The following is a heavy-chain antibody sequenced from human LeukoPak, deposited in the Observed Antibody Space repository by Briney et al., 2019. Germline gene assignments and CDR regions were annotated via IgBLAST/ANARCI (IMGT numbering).Heavy chain of an antibody. CDR2: VSRFGGTA. Sequence: GGSLRLSCAASGFTFDSYAMSWVRQAPGKGLEWVSAVSRFGGTAYYADFAKGRFTISRDNSKNTVYLQMNSLRAEDTAVYYCAKGRGYNWNAFDYWGQGTLVTVSS. D-gene: IGHD1-1*01. V-gene: IGHV3-23*01. CDR3: AKGRGYNWNAFDY. J-gene: IGHJ4*02. CDR1: GFTFDSYA.